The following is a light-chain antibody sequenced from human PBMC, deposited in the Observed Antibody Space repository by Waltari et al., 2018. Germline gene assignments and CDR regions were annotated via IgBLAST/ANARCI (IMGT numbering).Light chain of an antibody. V-gene: IGLV1-47*01. CDR2: ETT. J-gene: IGLJ2*01. Sequence: QSVLSQPPSASGTPGETITISCSGSNSNIGAHDVYWFQQFPGTAPRLLIFETTEGPSGVPGRFSGSKSDTSASLAISGLRSEDEADYFCAAWDASLTVIFGGGTQVTVL. CDR3: AAWDASLTVI. CDR1: NSNIGAHD.